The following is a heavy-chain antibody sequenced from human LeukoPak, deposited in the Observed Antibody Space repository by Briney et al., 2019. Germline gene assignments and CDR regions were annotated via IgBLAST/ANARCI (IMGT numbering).Heavy chain of an antibody. D-gene: IGHD3-22*01. CDR3: AKDTPDSSAYYLEN. V-gene: IGHV3-30*02. CDR2: IRYDGSNK. Sequence: GGSLRLSCAASGFTFSRFAMSWVRQAPGKGLEWVAFIRYDGSNKYYADSVKGRFTISRDNSKNTLYLQMNSLRAEDTAVYYCAKDTPDSSAYYLENWGQGTLVTVSS. CDR1: GFTFSRFA. J-gene: IGHJ4*02.